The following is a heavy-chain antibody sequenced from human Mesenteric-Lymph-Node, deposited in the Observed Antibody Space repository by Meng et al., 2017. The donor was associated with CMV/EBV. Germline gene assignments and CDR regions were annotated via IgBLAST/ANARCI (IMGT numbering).Heavy chain of an antibody. J-gene: IGHJ4*02. CDR3: VRVVSSVLWYFDY. Sequence: GGSLRLSCTASGFTFDDFGMSWVRQAPGKRLEWVSGIDSTGRSTGYADFVRGRFTISRDNAKNSLYLQINSLRAEDTALYHCVRVVSSVLWYFDYWGQGTLVTVSS. CDR2: IDSTGRST. CDR1: GFTFDDFG. V-gene: IGHV3-20*01. D-gene: IGHD5/OR15-5a*01.